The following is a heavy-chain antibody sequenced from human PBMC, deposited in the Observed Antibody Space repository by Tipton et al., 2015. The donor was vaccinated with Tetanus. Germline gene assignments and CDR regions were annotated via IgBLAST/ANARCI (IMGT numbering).Heavy chain of an antibody. CDR2: VWYDGTRK. D-gene: IGHD2-15*01. CDR1: GFTFSTHG. J-gene: IGHJ4*02. Sequence: SLRLSCAASGFTFSTHGMHWVRQAPGKGLEWVALVWYDGTRKYYTESVEGRFTISRDNSKNTLYLQMDSLRVEDTAVYYCAREADCSGGSCFSGDFDNWGQGTQVTVSS. V-gene: IGHV3-33*01. CDR3: AREADCSGGSCFSGDFDN.